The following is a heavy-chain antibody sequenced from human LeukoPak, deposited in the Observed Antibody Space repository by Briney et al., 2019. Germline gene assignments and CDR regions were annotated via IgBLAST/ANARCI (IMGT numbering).Heavy chain of an antibody. CDR3: ARDSPDDPTFYYDFWSGYFFDY. J-gene: IGHJ4*02. V-gene: IGHV3-30-3*01. Sequence: PGGSLRLSCAASGFTFSSYAMHWVRQAPGKGLEWVAVISYDGSNKYYADSVKGRFTISRDNSKNTLYLQMNSLRAEDTAVYYCARDSPDDPTFYYDFWSGYFFDYWGQGTLVTVSS. D-gene: IGHD3-3*01. CDR2: ISYDGSNK. CDR1: GFTFSSYA.